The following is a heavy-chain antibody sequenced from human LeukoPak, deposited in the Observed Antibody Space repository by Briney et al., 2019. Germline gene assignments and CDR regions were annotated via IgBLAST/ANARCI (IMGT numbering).Heavy chain of an antibody. V-gene: IGHV4-4*02. Sequence: PSETLSLTCDVSGGSRINAGWWSWVRQPPGKGLEWIGGIFHSGNTKYNPSLESRVTISVDKSNHQFTLEMKSVTAADTAIYYCARDLGYYYGLDIWSRGTTVTVSS. D-gene: IGHD3-16*01. J-gene: IGHJ6*02. CDR1: GGSRINAGW. CDR3: ARDLGYYYGLDI. CDR2: IFHSGNT.